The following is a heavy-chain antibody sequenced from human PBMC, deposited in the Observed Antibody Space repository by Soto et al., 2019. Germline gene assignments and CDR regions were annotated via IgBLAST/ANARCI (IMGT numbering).Heavy chain of an antibody. CDR2: ISYSGIT. Sequence: PSETLSLTCTVSGGSISSGDYYWGWIRQPPGKGLEWIGSISYSGITYHNPSLKSRVTIFLDTSRNQFSLKLNSVTAADTAVYYCARHKKVGAKGFWYFDLWGRGTLVTVSS. V-gene: IGHV4-39*01. CDR1: GGSISSGDYY. J-gene: IGHJ2*01. CDR3: ARHKKVGAKGFWYFDL. D-gene: IGHD1-26*01.